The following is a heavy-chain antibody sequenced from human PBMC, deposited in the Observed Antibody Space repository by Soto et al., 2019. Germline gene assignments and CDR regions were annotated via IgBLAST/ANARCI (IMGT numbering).Heavy chain of an antibody. J-gene: IGHJ4*02. Sequence: PSETRSLTCTVSGGSMSDHYCSWIRQPPGKGLEYIGYIFYSGSTSYNASLTSRVAISLDTPNNQISLKLKSVTAADTAVYYCARSGHPFGGVVWGQGIQVTVSS. CDR2: IFYSGST. D-gene: IGHD3-16*01. V-gene: IGHV4-59*11. CDR1: GGSMSDHY. CDR3: ARSGHPFGGVV.